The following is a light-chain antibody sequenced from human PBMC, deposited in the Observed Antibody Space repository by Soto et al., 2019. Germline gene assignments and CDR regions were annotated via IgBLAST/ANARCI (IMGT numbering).Light chain of an antibody. Sequence: QSVMTQSPSASGTPGQNVTMSCSGTISNIGSNTVNWFQHLPSTAPKLLIYSSDERPSGVPDRFSGTKSGTSATLAISGLQSEDEADYFCAAWDDILNGGVFGGGTKLTVL. J-gene: IGLJ3*02. CDR2: SSD. CDR1: ISNIGSNT. CDR3: AAWDDILNGGV. V-gene: IGLV1-44*01.